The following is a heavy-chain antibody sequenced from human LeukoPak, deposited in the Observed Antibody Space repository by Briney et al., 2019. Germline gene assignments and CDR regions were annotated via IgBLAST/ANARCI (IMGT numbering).Heavy chain of an antibody. J-gene: IGHJ4*02. CDR2: INPNSGGT. CDR1: GYTFTGYY. Sequence: ASVKVSCKASGYTFTGYYMHWVRQAPGQGLEWMGWINPNSGGTNYAQKFQGRVTMTRDTSISTAYMELRSLRSDDTAVYYCASSYDYVWGHYFDYWGQGTLVTVSS. V-gene: IGHV1-2*02. D-gene: IGHD3-16*01. CDR3: ASSYDYVWGHYFDY.